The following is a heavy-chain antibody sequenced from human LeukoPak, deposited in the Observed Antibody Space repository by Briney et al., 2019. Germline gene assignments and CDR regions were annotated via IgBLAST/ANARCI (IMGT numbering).Heavy chain of an antibody. Sequence: PSETLSLTCTVSGGSFSIYNWSWIRQPAGKGLEWIGRIYTSGTTNYNPSLKSRVTMSVDTSKNQFSLKLSSVTAADTAVYYCAREVGATSKYYYYYYYMGVWGKGTTVTVSS. CDR2: IYTSGTT. CDR1: GGSFSIYN. V-gene: IGHV4-4*07. CDR3: AREVGATSKYYYYYYYMGV. J-gene: IGHJ6*03. D-gene: IGHD1-26*01.